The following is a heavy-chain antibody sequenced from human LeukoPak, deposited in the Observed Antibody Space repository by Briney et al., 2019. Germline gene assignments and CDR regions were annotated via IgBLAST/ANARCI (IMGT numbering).Heavy chain of an antibody. CDR2: INPNSGGT. CDR3: ARVFDYGDFQAR. Sequence: GASVKVSCKASGYTFTGYYMHWVRQAPGQGLEWMGRINPNSGGTNCAQQFQGRVTMTTDTSITTAYMELSRLKSDDTAVYYCARVFDYGDFQARWGQGTLVSVSS. D-gene: IGHD4-17*01. J-gene: IGHJ4*02. CDR1: GYTFTGYY. V-gene: IGHV1-2*06.